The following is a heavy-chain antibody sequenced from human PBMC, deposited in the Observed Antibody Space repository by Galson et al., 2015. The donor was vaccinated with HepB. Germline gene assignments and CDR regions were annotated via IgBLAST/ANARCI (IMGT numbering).Heavy chain of an antibody. J-gene: IGHJ6*02. Sequence: SMRLSCAASGFTFSSYAMHWVRQAPGKGLEWGAVISYGGSKKYYADSVKGRFTISRDNSKNTLYLQMNSLRAEDTAVYYCARDRGGGYVNYYYGMDVWGQGTTVTVSS. CDR3: ARDRGGGYVNYYYGMDV. V-gene: IGHV3-30-3*01. D-gene: IGHD5-12*01. CDR2: ISYGGSKK. CDR1: GFTFSSYA.